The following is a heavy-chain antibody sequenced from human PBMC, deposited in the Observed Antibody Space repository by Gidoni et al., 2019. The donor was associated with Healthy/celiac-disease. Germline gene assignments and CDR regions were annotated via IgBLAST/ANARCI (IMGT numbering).Heavy chain of an antibody. Sequence: QVQLVQSGAEVKKPGASVKVSCKASGYTFTSYGISWVRQAPGQGLEWMGWSSAYNGNTNYEQKLQGRVTMTTDTSTSTAYMELRSLRSDDTAVYYCARDQDQIRFLEWLPYYGMDVWGQGTTVTVSS. CDR2: SSAYNGNT. V-gene: IGHV1-18*01. D-gene: IGHD3-3*01. CDR3: ARDQDQIRFLEWLPYYGMDV. J-gene: IGHJ6*02. CDR1: GYTFTSYG.